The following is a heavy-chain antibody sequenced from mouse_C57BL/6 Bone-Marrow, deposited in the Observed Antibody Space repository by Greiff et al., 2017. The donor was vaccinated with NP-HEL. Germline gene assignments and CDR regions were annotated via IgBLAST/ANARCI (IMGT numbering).Heavy chain of an antibody. Sequence: VQLQQSGAELMKPGASVKLSCKATGYTFTGYWIEWVKQRPGHGLEWIGEILPGSGSTNYNEKFKGKATFTADTSSNTAYMQLSSLTTEDAAIDDCAGGGYYEEEWFAYWGQGTLVTVSA. CDR2: ILPGSGST. V-gene: IGHV1-9*01. D-gene: IGHD2-3*01. CDR3: AGGGYYEEEWFAY. CDR1: GYTFTGYW. J-gene: IGHJ3*01.